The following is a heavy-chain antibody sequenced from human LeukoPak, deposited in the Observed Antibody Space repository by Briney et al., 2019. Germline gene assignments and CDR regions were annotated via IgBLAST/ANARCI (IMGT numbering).Heavy chain of an antibody. D-gene: IGHD6-19*01. CDR1: GFTFSSYW. V-gene: IGHV3-7*01. CDR2: IKQDGSEK. CDR3: ARMNQSIAVAGTFDY. J-gene: IGHJ4*02. Sequence: GGSLRLSCAASGFTFSSYWMSWVRQAPGKGLEWVANIKQDGSEKYYVDSVKGRFTISRDNAKNSLYLQMNSLRAEDTAVYYCARMNQSIAVAGTFDYWGQGTLVTVSS.